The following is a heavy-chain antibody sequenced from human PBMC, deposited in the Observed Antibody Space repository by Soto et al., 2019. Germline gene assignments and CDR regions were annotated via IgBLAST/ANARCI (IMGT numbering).Heavy chain of an antibody. CDR2: ISAYNGDT. D-gene: IGHD6-19*01. CDR1: GYTFIRYS. V-gene: IGHV1-18*01. CDR3: ARDHAGSGWFRFDY. J-gene: IGHJ4*02. Sequence: QVQLVQSGAEVKKPGASVKVSCKTSGYTFIRYSISWVRQAPGQGLEWMGWISAYNGDTNYAQKLQGRVTMTTDTSTSTAYMELRSLRSDDTAMYYCARDHAGSGWFRFDYWGQGTLVTVSS.